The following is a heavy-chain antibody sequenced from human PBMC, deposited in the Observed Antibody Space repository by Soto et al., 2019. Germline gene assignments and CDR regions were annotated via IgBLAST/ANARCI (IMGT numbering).Heavy chain of an antibody. D-gene: IGHD3-22*01. CDR2: ISAYNGNT. CDR3: AADLFSHCYGSSGYYFNY. V-gene: IGHV1-18*01. Sequence: ASVKVSCKASGYTFTSSDISWVRQAPRQGLEWMGWISAYNGNTNYAQKLQDRVTMTTDTPTSKAYMELRSLRSDDTAVYYCAADLFSHCYGSSGYYFNYWGQGTLVTVSS. J-gene: IGHJ4*02. CDR1: GYTFTSSD.